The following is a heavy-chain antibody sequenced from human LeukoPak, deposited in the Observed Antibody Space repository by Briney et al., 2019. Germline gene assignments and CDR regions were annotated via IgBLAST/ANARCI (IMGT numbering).Heavy chain of an antibody. Sequence: ASVKVSCKASGYTFTSYAISWVRQAPGQGLEWMGWISAYNGNTNYAQKLQGRVTMTTDTSTSTTYMELRSLRSDDTAVYYCARGDILATRGFYYFDYWGQGTLVTVSS. D-gene: IGHD5-12*01. CDR2: ISAYNGNT. CDR1: GYTFTSYA. V-gene: IGHV1-18*04. CDR3: ARGDILATRGFYYFDY. J-gene: IGHJ4*02.